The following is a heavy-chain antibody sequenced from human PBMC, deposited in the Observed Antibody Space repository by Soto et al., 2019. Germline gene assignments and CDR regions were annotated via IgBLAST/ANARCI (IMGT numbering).Heavy chain of an antibody. CDR3: ARAPLSYSSSPYYFDY. D-gene: IGHD6-6*01. CDR2: IIPIFGTA. J-gene: IGHJ4*02. Sequence: QVQLVQSGAEVKKPGSSVKASCKASGGTFSSYAISWVRQAPGQGLEWMGGIIPIFGTANYARKFQGRVTITADESTSTAYMELSSLRSEDTAVYYCARAPLSYSSSPYYFDYWGQGTLVTVSS. CDR1: GGTFSSYA. V-gene: IGHV1-69*12.